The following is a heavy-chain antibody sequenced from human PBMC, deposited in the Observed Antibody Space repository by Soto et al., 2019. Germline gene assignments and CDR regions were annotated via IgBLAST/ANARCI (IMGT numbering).Heavy chain of an antibody. CDR2: IFSSGST. CDR1: GGSISRYY. V-gene: IGHV4-59*08. Sequence: SETLSLTCTVSGGSISRYYWSWIRQPPGKGLEWIGYIFSSGSTYYNPSLKSRVTMSVDTSKNQFSLKLSSMTAADTAVYYCARTYYDILTGSPIWGQGTLVTVSS. D-gene: IGHD3-9*01. J-gene: IGHJ4*02. CDR3: ARTYYDILTGSPI.